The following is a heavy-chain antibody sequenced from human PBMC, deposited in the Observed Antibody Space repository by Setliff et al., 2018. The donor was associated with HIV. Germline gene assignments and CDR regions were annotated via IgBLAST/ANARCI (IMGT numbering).Heavy chain of an antibody. CDR3: ARHKDSDYVWGSYRPDGFDI. CDR2: IYTSGST. J-gene: IGHJ3*02. V-gene: IGHV4-61*02. Sequence: PSETLSLTCSVSGGSVSDSNVYWSWIRQPAGKGLEWIGRIYTSGSTNYNPSLKSRVTISVDTSKNQFSLNLNSVTDADTALYYCARHKDSDYVWGSYRPDGFDIWGQGTTVTVSS. D-gene: IGHD3-16*02. CDR1: GGSVSDSNVY.